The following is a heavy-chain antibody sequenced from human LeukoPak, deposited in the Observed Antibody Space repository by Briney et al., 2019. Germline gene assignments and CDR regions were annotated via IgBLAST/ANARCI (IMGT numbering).Heavy chain of an antibody. CDR3: ARELSNYDILTGYYPGAFDI. CDR1: GGSISSGSYY. J-gene: IGHJ3*02. CDR2: IYTSGST. D-gene: IGHD3-9*01. V-gene: IGHV4-61*02. Sequence: SQTLSLTCTVSGGSISSGSYYWSWVRQPAGKGLEWIGRIYTSGSTNYNPSLKSRVTISVDTSKNQFSLKLSSVTAADTAVYYCARELSNYDILTGYYPGAFDIWGQGTMVTVSS.